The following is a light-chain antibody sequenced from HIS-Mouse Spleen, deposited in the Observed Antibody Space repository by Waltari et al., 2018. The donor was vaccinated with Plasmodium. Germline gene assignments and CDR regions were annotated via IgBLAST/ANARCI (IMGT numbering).Light chain of an antibody. Sequence: SYELTQPPSVSVSPGQTARITCSGDALPKKYAYWYQQKSGQAPVLVIYEDSKRPSGIPERFSVSSSGTMATLTISRAQVEDEADYYCYSTDSSGNHRVFGGGTKLTVL. V-gene: IGLV3-10*01. CDR2: EDS. CDR3: YSTDSSGNHRV. J-gene: IGLJ3*02. CDR1: ALPKKY.